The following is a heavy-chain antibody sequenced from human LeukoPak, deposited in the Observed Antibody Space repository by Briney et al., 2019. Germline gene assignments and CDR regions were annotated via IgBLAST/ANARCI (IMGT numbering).Heavy chain of an antibody. D-gene: IGHD6-19*01. V-gene: IGHV4-39*07. J-gene: IGHJ4*02. CDR3: ARGEQWLAHYDY. CDR2: IYYSGST. CDR1: GGSISSSSYY. Sequence: SETLSLTCTVSGGSISSSSYYWGWIRQPPGKGLEWIGSIYYSGSTYYNPSLKSRVTMSVDTSKNQFSLKLSSVTAADTAVYYCARGEQWLAHYDYWGQGTLVTVSS.